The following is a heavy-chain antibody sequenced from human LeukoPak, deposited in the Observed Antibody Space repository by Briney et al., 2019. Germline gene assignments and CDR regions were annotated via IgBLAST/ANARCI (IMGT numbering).Heavy chain of an antibody. D-gene: IGHD6-19*01. CDR2: ISDSSSAI. CDR3: ARPLAVAGLDAFHI. Sequence: GGSLRLSCSASGFTLSSYTMHWVRQAPGKGLEWVSYISDSSSAIHYADSVKGRFTISRDNAKKSLYLQMNSLRPEDTAVYYCARPLAVAGLDAFHIWGPGTRVTVSS. V-gene: IGHV3-48*01. J-gene: IGHJ3*02. CDR1: GFTLSSYT.